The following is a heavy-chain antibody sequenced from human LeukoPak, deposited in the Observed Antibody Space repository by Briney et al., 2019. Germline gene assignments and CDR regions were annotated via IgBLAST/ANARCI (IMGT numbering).Heavy chain of an antibody. V-gene: IGHV1-46*01. CDR2: INPSGGST. D-gene: IGHD3-16*01. J-gene: IGHJ5*02. Sequence: EASVKVSCKASGYTFTNYYMVWVRQAPGQGLEWMGIINPSGGSTTYAQKFQGRVTVTRDTSTGTVYMELSSLRSEDTAIYYCAGGGAGDMYNFFDPWGQGTLVTVSS. CDR1: GYTFTNYY. CDR3: AGGGAGDMYNFFDP.